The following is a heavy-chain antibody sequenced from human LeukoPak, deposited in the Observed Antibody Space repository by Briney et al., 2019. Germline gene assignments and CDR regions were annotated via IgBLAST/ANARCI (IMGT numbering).Heavy chain of an antibody. CDR1: GYTFTSYY. D-gene: IGHD2-2*01. CDR2: INPSGCST. V-gene: IGHV1-46*01. J-gene: IGHJ5*02. CDR3: ARDAAPDIVVVPAAAWFDP. Sequence: ASVKVSCKASGYTFTSYYMHWVRQAPGQGLEWMGIINPSGCSTSYAQKFQGRVTMTRDTSTSTVYMELSSLRSEHTAVCYCARDAAPDIVVVPAAAWFDPWGQGTLVTVSS.